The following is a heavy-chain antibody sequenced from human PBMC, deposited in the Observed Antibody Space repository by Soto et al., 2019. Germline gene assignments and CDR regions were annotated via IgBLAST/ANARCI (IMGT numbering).Heavy chain of an antibody. J-gene: IGHJ4*02. V-gene: IGHV1-69*06. D-gene: IGHD2-21*02. CDR3: VSKAACGGACYAFAS. CDR2: IIPLFGTA. Sequence: QVQLVQSGATVKKPGSSVKISCKASGGTYSSNTINWVRQTAGLGLERMGGIIPLFGTANYAEKFRGRVTITAERSTITEYLEMRSLRSEDTAVYCCVSKAACGGACYAFASWGQATLVTVSS. CDR1: GGTYSSNT.